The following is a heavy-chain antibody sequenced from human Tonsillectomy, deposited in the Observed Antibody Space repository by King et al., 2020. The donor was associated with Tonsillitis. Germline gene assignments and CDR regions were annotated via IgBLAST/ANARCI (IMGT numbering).Heavy chain of an antibody. Sequence: GQLVQSGGGVVQPGRSLRLSCAASGFTFSSYGMHWVRQAPGKGLEWVAVIWYDGSNKYYADSVKGRFTISRDNSKNTLYLQMNSLRVEDTAVYYCARDGGYYYDNYWDYWGKGTLVTVSS. D-gene: IGHD3-22*01. CDR3: ARDGGYYYDNYWDY. V-gene: IGHV3-33*08. CDR2: IWYDGSNK. J-gene: IGHJ4*02. CDR1: GFTFSSYG.